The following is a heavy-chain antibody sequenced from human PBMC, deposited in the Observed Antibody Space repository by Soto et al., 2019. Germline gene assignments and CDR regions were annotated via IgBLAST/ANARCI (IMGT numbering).Heavy chain of an antibody. CDR3: AGRLTTAASLDY. D-gene: IGHD3-16*01. CDR2: IHGGGST. V-gene: IGHV3-53*01. Sequence: GGSLRLSCAASGFSVSNNHMTWVRQAAGKGLEWVSLIHGGGSTYYADSVKGRFTISRDNSKNTLYLQMDSLRAEDTAIYYCAGRLTTAASLDYWGQGNMVTVSS. CDR1: GFSVSNNH. J-gene: IGHJ4*02.